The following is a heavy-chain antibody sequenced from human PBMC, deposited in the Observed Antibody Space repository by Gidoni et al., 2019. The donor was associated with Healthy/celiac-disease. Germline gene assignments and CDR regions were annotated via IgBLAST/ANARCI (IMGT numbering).Heavy chain of an antibody. D-gene: IGHD3-10*01. Sequence: QVQLQQWGAGLLKPSETLSLTCAVYGGSFSGYYWSWIRQPPGKGLEGIGEINHSGSTNYNPSLKSRVTISVDTSKNQFSLKLSSVTAADTAVYYCARGHYYGSGGFPGGHWGQGTLVTVSS. V-gene: IGHV4-34*01. CDR3: ARGHYYGSGGFPGGH. J-gene: IGHJ4*02. CDR2: INHSGST. CDR1: GGSFSGYY.